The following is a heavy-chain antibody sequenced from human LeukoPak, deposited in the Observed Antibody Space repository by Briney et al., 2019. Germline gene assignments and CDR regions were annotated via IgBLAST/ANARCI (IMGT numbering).Heavy chain of an antibody. CDR1: GGSISSYY. V-gene: IGHV4-59*08. D-gene: IGHD5-24*01. Sequence: SETLSLTCTVSGGSISSYYWSWIRQPPGKGLEWIGYIYYSGSTNYNPSLKSRVTISVDTSKNQFSLKLSSVTAADTAVYYCARHPRRWLQSTLGPHRNDVFDIWGQGTMVTVSS. J-gene: IGHJ3*02. CDR2: IYYSGST. CDR3: ARHPRRWLQSTLGPHRNDVFDI.